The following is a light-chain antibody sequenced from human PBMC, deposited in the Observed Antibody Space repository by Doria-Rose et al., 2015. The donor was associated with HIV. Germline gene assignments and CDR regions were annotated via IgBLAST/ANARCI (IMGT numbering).Light chain of an antibody. V-gene: IGLV2-14*01. J-gene: IGLJ2*01. Sequence: HTSHARKRKIAEVRNRPPGVSNRFSGSKSGNTASLAISGLQAEDEAYYYCSSYTTSRTVFGGGTKLTVL. CDR2: EVR. CDR3: SSYTTSRTV.